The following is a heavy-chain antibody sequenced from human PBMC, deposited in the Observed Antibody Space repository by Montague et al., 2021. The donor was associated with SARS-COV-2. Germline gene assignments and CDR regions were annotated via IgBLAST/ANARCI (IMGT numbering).Heavy chain of an antibody. V-gene: IGHV3-74*01. CDR1: GFTFSSYW. J-gene: IGHJ3*01. D-gene: IGHD2/OR15-2a*01. CDR2: LDSVGTDT. CDR3: ARGGHCNYDALHF. Sequence: SLRLSCAASGFTFSSYWLYWVRQRPGKGLVWVSRLDSVGTDTNYADSVKGRFTMSRDNSKNRVYLQMNSLRVEDTAVYYCARGGHCNYDALHFWGQGTMVTVSS.